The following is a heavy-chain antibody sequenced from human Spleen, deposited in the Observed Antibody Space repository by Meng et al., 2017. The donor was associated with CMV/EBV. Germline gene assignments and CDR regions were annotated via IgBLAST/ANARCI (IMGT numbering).Heavy chain of an antibody. Sequence: CTVSGGSISSDDYYWSWIRQPPGKGLECIGYIYYSGSTYYNPSLKSRVTISVDTSKNQFSLQLRSVTAADTAVYYCARVRYVYYFDYWGQGTLVTVSS. CDR2: IYYSGST. CDR1: GGSISSDDYY. D-gene: IGHD3-9*01. V-gene: IGHV4-30-4*08. J-gene: IGHJ4*02. CDR3: ARVRYVYYFDY.